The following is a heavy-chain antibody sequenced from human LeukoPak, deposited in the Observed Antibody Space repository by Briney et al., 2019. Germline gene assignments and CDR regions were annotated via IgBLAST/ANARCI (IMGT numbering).Heavy chain of an antibody. Sequence: PSETLSLTCTVSGGSISSSSYYWGWIRQPPGKGLEWIGSIYYSGSTYYNPSLKSRVTISVDTSKNQFSLKLSSVTAADTAVYYCARRYKYSGYPLGDYWGQGTLVTVSS. J-gene: IGHJ4*02. CDR1: GGSISSSSYY. D-gene: IGHD5-12*01. V-gene: IGHV4-39*01. CDR3: ARRYKYSGYPLGDY. CDR2: IYYSGST.